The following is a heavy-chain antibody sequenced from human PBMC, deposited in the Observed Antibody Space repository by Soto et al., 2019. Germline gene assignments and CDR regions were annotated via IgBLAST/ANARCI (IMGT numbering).Heavy chain of an antibody. J-gene: IGHJ4*02. Sequence: QVQLQESGPGLVKPSQTLSLTCTVSGGSITSGAYYWSWIRQHPGKGLEWIGYIFFSGNTYYNPSLKSRVTISLGTSKNQFSLQLSSVTAADTAVYYCARSDNGGHGADYWGQGTLVTVSS. CDR2: IFFSGNT. D-gene: IGHD1-1*01. V-gene: IGHV4-31*03. CDR1: GGSITSGAYY. CDR3: ARSDNGGHGADY.